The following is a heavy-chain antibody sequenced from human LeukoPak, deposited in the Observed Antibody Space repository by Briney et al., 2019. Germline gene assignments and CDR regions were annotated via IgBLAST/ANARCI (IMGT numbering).Heavy chain of an antibody. V-gene: IGHV3-23*01. J-gene: IGHJ4*02. CDR3: AKDIRAIGWYYFDH. CDR1: GFTFSTYA. CDR2: RSGRSDST. D-gene: IGHD6-19*01. Sequence: GGSLRLSCAASGFTFSTYAMSWVRQAPGKGLEGVSARSGRSDSTYYADAVKGRCPISRDNSKNTLYLQLNSLGAEDTAIYYCAKDIRAIGWYYFDHWRQGPLVPVSS.